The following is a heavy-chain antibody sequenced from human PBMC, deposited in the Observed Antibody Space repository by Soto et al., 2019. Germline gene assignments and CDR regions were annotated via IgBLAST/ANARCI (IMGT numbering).Heavy chain of an antibody. Sequence: VKVSCKASGGTFSSYAISWVRQAPGQGLEWMGGIIPIFGTANYAQKFQGRVTITADESTSTAYMELSSLRSEDTAVYYCARDRDSNYAPFDYWGQGTLVTVSS. CDR3: ARDRDSNYAPFDY. CDR1: GGTFSSYA. V-gene: IGHV1-69*01. CDR2: IIPIFGTA. D-gene: IGHD4-4*01. J-gene: IGHJ4*02.